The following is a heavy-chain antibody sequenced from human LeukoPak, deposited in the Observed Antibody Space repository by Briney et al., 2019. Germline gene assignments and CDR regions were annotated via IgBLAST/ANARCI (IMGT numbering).Heavy chain of an antibody. D-gene: IGHD4-17*01. Sequence: SVKVSCKASGGTFSSYAISWVRQATGQGLEWMGRIIPIFGTANYAQKFQGRVTITTDESTSTAYMELSSLRSEDTAVYYCARDRPHTVTPFLGAFDIWGQGTMVTVSS. CDR1: GGTFSSYA. CDR2: IIPIFGTA. CDR3: ARDRPHTVTPFLGAFDI. J-gene: IGHJ3*02. V-gene: IGHV1-69*05.